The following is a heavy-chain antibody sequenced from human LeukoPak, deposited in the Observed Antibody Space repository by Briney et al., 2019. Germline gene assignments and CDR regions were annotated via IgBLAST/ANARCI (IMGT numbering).Heavy chain of an antibody. D-gene: IGHD3-10*01. Sequence: ASVKVSCKASGYTFIYPYIHWVRQAPGQGLEWMGWISPKTGSTNYAQNFRGRVTMTRDTSISTAYMELSSLTSGDTAVYYCARDNPEGVTAGFWGQGTLVTVSS. CDR1: GYTFIYPY. CDR3: ARDNPEGVTAGF. V-gene: IGHV1-2*02. J-gene: IGHJ4*02. CDR2: ISPKTGST.